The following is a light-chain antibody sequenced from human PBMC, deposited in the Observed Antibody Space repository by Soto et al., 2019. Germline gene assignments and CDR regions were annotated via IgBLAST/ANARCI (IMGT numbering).Light chain of an antibody. V-gene: IGKV3-20*01. J-gene: IGKJ5*01. CDR1: QSVSSSY. Sequence: EVVLTQSPDTVALSPGKRATLSWRASQSVSSSYLAWYQQKPGQATRLIIYGASSRANGIPDRFSGSGSGTDFTLTISRLEPEDFAVYYCQQYGSSHSITFGQGTRLEIK. CDR3: QQYGSSHSIT. CDR2: GAS.